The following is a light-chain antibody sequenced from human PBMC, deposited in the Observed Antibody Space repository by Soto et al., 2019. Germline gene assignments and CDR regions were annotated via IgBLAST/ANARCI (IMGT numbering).Light chain of an antibody. Sequence: DLQMAQSPSSLSASIGDRVAISCRASQNISTYLYWYQQKPGKTPELLIYITSSLQNGVPSRFSGSGSGTDFILTITSLQPEDFATYYCQQTYSTPRTFGQGARVEV. CDR1: QNISTY. CDR2: ITS. J-gene: IGKJ1*01. CDR3: QQTYSTPRT. V-gene: IGKV1-39*01.